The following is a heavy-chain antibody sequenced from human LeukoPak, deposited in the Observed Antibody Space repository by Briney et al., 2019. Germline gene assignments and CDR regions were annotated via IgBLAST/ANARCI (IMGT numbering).Heavy chain of an antibody. J-gene: IGHJ5*02. D-gene: IGHD5-12*01. CDR2: IYPGDSDT. CDR3: ARQGQWLLNWFDP. CDR1: GYSFTSYW. Sequence: PGESLKISCKGSGYSFTSYWIGWVRQMPGKGLEWMGIIYPGDSDTRYSPSFQGPVTISADKSISTAYLQWSSLKASDTAMYYCARQGQWLLNWFDPWGQGTQVTVSS. V-gene: IGHV5-51*01.